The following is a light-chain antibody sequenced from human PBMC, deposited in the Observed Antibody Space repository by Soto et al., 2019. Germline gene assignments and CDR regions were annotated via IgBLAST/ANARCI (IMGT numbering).Light chain of an antibody. CDR2: DAS. CDR1: LSVSRN. J-gene: IGKJ5*01. Sequence: EIVMTQSPATLSVSPWEIATLSCRASLSVSRNLAGYQQKPGQAPRLLIFDASTRATGIPARFRGSGSGTEFTLTISSLQSADFAVYYCQQYNNWPQITFGQGTRLEIK. V-gene: IGKV3-15*01. CDR3: QQYNNWPQIT.